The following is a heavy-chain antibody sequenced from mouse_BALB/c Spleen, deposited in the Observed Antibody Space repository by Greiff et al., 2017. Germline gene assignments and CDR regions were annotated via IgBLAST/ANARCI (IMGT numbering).Heavy chain of an antibody. V-gene: IGHV5-4*02. Sequence: EVMLVESGGGLVKPGGSLKLSCAASGFTFSDYYMYWVRQTPEKRLEWVATISDGGSYTYYPDSVKGRFTISRDNAKNTLYLQMSSLKSEDTAMYYCARAYITTVVGGAYWGQGTLVTVSA. CDR3: ARAYITTVVGGAY. D-gene: IGHD1-1*01. J-gene: IGHJ3*01. CDR2: ISDGGSYT. CDR1: GFTFSDYY.